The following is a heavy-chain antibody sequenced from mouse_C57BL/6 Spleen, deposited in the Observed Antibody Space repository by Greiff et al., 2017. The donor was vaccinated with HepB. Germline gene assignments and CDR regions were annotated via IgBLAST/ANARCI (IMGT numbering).Heavy chain of an antibody. CDR3: ARENYGYDGFAY. Sequence: QVQLQQPGTELVKPGASVKLSCKASGYTFTSYWMHWVKQRPGQGLEWIGNINPSNGGTNYNEKFKSKATLTADKSSSTAYMQLSSLTSEDSAVYYCARENYGYDGFAYWGQGTLVTVSA. CDR2: INPSNGGT. D-gene: IGHD2-2*01. V-gene: IGHV1-53*01. J-gene: IGHJ3*01. CDR1: GYTFTSYW.